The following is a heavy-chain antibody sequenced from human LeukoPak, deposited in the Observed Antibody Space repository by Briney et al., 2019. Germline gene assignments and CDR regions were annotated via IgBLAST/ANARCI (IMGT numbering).Heavy chain of an antibody. J-gene: IGHJ6*04. CDR2: IYSGGST. CDR1: GFTFSSYW. D-gene: IGHD2-8*01. CDR3: AKDRCSNGVGCYYYCMDV. V-gene: IGHV3-53*01. Sequence: GGSLRLSCAASGFTFSSYWMHWVRQAPGKGLVWVAVIYSGGSTHYADSVKGRITVSRDNSKNTLYLQMSSLRADDTAVYYCAKDRCSNGVGCYYYCMDVWGKGTTVTISS.